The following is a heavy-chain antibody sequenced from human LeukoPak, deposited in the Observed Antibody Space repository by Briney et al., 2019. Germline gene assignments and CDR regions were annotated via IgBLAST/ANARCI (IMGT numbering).Heavy chain of an antibody. D-gene: IGHD2-21*02. CDR1: GFTFSDYY. CDR2: ISSSGSTI. CDR3: ARASVETAYPILP. Sequence: PGGSLRLSCAASGFTFSDYYMSWIRQAPGKGLEWVSYISSSGSTIYYADSVKGRFTISSDHAKNSLYLQMNSLRAEDTAVYYCARASVETAYPILPWGHGTLVTVSS. V-gene: IGHV3-11*01. J-gene: IGHJ5*02.